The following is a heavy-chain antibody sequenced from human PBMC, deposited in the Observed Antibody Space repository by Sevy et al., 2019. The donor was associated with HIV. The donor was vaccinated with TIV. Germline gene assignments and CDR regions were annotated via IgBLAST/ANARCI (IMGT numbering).Heavy chain of an antibody. J-gene: IGHJ4*02. CDR2: VTGSGEYT. CDR1: GLTSDNYD. D-gene: IGHD6-19*01. Sequence: GGSLRLSCAASGLTSDNYDFNWVRQAPGKGLEWVSRVTGSGEYTDYADFVKGRFTISRDNSKNTLYLQMNSLRAEDTALYYCAKDQGGWGNFDYWGQGTLVTVSS. CDR3: AKDQGGWGNFDY. V-gene: IGHV3-23*01.